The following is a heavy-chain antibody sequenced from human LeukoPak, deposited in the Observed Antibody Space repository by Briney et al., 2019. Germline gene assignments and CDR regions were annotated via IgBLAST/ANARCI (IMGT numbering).Heavy chain of an antibody. CDR3: ASLTTVTQGYFDS. CDR2: IYHTGST. Sequence: PSQTLSLTCTVSGGSISSGGSYWSWIRQHPGKGLEWIGYIYHTGSTYCNPSLKSRVSMSVDRSENQFSLKLSSVTATDTAVYYCASLTTVTQGYFDSWGQGTLVTVS. J-gene: IGHJ4*02. V-gene: IGHV4-31*03. CDR1: GGSISSGGSY. D-gene: IGHD4-17*01.